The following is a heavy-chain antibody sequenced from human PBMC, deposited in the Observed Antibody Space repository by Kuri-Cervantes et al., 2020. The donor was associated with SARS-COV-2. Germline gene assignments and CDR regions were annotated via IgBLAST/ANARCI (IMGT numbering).Heavy chain of an antibody. V-gene: IGHV3-74*01. CDR3: ARDRYDFWSGLGYYYYGMDV. CDR2: INSDGSST. D-gene: IGHD3-3*01. Sequence: LSLTCAASGFTFSNYWMHWVRQAPGKGLVWVSRINSDGSSTSYADSVKGRFTISRDNAKNRLYLQMNSLRAEDTAVYYCARDRYDFWSGLGYYYYGMDVWGQGTTVTVSS. J-gene: IGHJ6*02. CDR1: GFTFSNYW.